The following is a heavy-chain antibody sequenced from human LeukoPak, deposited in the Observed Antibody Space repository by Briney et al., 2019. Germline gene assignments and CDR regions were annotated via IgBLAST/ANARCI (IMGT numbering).Heavy chain of an antibody. CDR3: AREAAAYFDY. V-gene: IGHV3-30-3*01. Sequence: GGSLRLSCAASGFTFSSYAMHWVRQAPGKGLEWVAVISYDGSNKYYADSVKGRFTISRDNSKNTLYLQMNSLRAEDTAVYYCAREAAAYFDYWGQGTLVTVSS. J-gene: IGHJ4*02. CDR1: GFTFSSYA. D-gene: IGHD6-25*01. CDR2: ISYDGSNK.